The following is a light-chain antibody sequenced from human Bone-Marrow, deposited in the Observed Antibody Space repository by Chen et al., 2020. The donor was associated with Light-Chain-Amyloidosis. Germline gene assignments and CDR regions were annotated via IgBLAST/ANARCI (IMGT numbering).Light chain of an antibody. J-gene: IGKJ1*01. CDR3: QQYNSYLWT. CDR2: GAS. V-gene: IGKV1-5*01. CDR1: QSISIY. Sequence: DIQMAQSPSSLSASVGDRVTITCRTSQSISIYLNWYQQKPGKAPKVLIYGASTLRGGVPSRFSGSGSGTEFTLTISSLQPDDFASDYCQQYNSYLWTFGQGTKVEIK.